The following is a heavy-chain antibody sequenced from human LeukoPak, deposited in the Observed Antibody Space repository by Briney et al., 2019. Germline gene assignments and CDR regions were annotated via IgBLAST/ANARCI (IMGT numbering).Heavy chain of an antibody. CDR3: AKGFSACDY. J-gene: IGHJ4*02. CDR2: ISSSSSYI. V-gene: IGHV3-21*04. D-gene: IGHD6-25*01. Sequence: GGSLRLSCAASGFTFSSYSMNWVRQAPGKGLEWVSSISSSSSYIYYADSVKGRFTISRDNSKNTLYLQMSSLRAEDTAVYHCAKGFSACDYWGQGSLVTVSS. CDR1: GFTFSSYS.